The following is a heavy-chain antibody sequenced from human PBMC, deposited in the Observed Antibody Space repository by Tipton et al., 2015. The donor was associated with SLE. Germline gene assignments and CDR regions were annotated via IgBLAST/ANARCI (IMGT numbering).Heavy chain of an antibody. CDR2: IYRSGST. Sequence: TLSLTCTVSGDTIRDHYWSWIRPPPGKGLEWIGYIYRSGSTTSNPSLKSRVTISMDTSNNQFSLKLTSVSAADTAVYYCATGTLVGSWYYSMDVWGKGTTVTVSS. CDR1: GDTIRDHY. V-gene: IGHV4-4*08. J-gene: IGHJ6*03. CDR3: ATGTLVGSWYYSMDV. D-gene: IGHD6-13*01.